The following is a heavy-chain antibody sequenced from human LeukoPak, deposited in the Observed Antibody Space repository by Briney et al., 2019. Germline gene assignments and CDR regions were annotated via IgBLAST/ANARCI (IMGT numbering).Heavy chain of an antibody. CDR1: GFTFSSYW. J-gene: IGHJ4*02. V-gene: IGHV3-74*03. CDR2: INSDGST. CDR3: ARVPHGEGYFDS. Sequence: GGSLRLSCAASGFTFSSYWMHWVRHAPGKGLLWVSRINSDGSTTYADSVKGRFTISRDNAKNTLYLQMDSLRGEDTAVYYCARVPHGEGYFDSWGQGTLVTVSS.